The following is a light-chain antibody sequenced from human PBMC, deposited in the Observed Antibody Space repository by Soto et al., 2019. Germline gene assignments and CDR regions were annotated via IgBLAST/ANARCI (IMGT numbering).Light chain of an antibody. Sequence: EIVMTQSPATLSVSPGERATLSCRASQSVSSNLAWYQQRPGQAPRLLIYAASTRATDVPGRFSGSGSGTDFTLTISSLQAEDLAVYYCQQYDNWPPHTFGQGTKLEIQ. CDR1: QSVSSN. CDR3: QQYDNWPPHT. J-gene: IGKJ2*01. CDR2: AAS. V-gene: IGKV3-15*01.